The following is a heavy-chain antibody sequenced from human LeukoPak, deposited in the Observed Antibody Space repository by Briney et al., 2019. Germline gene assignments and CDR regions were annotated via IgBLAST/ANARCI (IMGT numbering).Heavy chain of an antibody. CDR3: ARALPANSAAGPGRYFDL. V-gene: IGHV4-34*01. Sequence: SETLSLTCAVYGGSFGGYYWSWIRQPPGKGLEWIGEINHSGSTNCNPSLKSRVTISVDTSKNQFSLKLSSVTAADTAVYYCARALPANSAAGPGRYFDLWGRGTLVTVSS. CDR1: GGSFGGYY. J-gene: IGHJ2*01. D-gene: IGHD2-15*01. CDR2: INHSGST.